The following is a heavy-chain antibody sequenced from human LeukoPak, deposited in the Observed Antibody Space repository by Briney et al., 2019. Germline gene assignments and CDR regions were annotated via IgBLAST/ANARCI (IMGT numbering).Heavy chain of an antibody. CDR3: ARDVIGDFDY. CDR2: IYTSGST. Sequence: SETLSLTCTVSGYSISGGYYWGWIRPPPGKGLEWIGRIYTSGSTNYNPSLKSRVTISVDTSKNQFSLKLSSVTAADTAVYYCARDVIGDFDYWGQGTLVTVSS. J-gene: IGHJ4*02. D-gene: IGHD3-22*01. V-gene: IGHV4-38-2*02. CDR1: GYSISGGYY.